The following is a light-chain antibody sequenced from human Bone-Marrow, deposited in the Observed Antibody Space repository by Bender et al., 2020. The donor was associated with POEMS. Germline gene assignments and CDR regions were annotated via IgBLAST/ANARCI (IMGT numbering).Light chain of an antibody. V-gene: IGLV1-40*01. CDR2: GNS. CDR3: LSYDSSLSGSKGI. CDR1: SSNIGAGYD. J-gene: IGLJ1*01. Sequence: QSVLTQPPSVSGAPGQRVTISCTGSSSNIGAGYDVQWYQQLPGAAPKLLIYGNSNRPSGVPKRFSGSKSGSSASLAITGLQAEDEADYYCLSYDSSLSGSKGIFGAGTKVTVL.